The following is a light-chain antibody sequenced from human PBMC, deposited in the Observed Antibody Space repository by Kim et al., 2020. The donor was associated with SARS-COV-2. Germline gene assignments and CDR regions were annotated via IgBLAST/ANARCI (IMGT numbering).Light chain of an antibody. CDR1: QSVSSY. CDR2: DAS. CDR3: QQRSNWPLIT. V-gene: IGKV3-11*01. J-gene: IGKJ5*01. Sequence: SPGERATLSRRASQSVSSYLAWYQQKPGQAPRLLIYDASNRATGIPARFSGSGSGTDFTLTISSLEPEDFAVYYCQQRSNWPLITFGQGTRLEIK.